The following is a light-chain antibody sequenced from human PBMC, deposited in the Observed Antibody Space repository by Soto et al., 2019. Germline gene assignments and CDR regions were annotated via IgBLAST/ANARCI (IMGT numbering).Light chain of an antibody. J-gene: IGLJ3*02. Sequence: VLTQPPSASGTPGQRVAISCSGSSSNIGSNTVNWYQQLPGTAPKLLIYSNNQRPSGVPDRFSASKSGTSASLAISGLQSEDEADYYCAAWDDGLNGSWVFGGGTKLTVL. CDR1: SSNIGSNT. CDR3: AAWDDGLNGSWV. CDR2: SNN. V-gene: IGLV1-44*01.